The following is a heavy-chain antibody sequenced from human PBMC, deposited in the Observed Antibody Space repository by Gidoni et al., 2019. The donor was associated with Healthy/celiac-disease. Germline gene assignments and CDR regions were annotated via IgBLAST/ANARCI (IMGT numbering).Heavy chain of an antibody. J-gene: IGHJ6*02. CDR2: IYWNDNK. Sequence: QITLKESGPTLVQPTQTLTLTCTFSGFSLSTSGVGVGWIRQPPGKALDWLALIYWNDNKRYNPSLNSRPQRTKDTTKNEVVSKKTNMDPGDKATDKWANRKPTGGGGEFEEWLLWGGYGMDVWGQGTTVTVSS. CDR1: GFSLSTSGVG. D-gene: IGHD3-3*01. V-gene: IGHV2-5*01. CDR3: ANRKPTGGGGEFEEWLLWGGYGMDV.